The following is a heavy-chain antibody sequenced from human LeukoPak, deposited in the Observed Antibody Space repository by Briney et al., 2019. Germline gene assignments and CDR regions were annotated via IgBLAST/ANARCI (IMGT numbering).Heavy chain of an antibody. J-gene: IGHJ5*02. CDR3: ARNRYGSGSFPSAFNWFDP. V-gene: IGHV1-18*01. CDR2: ISAYNGNT. CDR1: GYTFTSYG. D-gene: IGHD3-10*01. Sequence: ASVKVSCMASGYTFTSYGISWVRQAPGQGLEWMGWISAYNGNTNYAQKLQGRVTMTTDTSPSTAYMELRSVRSDDTAVYYCARNRYGSGSFPSAFNWFDPWGQGTLVTVSS.